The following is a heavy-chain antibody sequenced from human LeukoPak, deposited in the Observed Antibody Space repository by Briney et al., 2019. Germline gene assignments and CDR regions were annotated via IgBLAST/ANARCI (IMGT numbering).Heavy chain of an antibody. CDR2: ITHSGST. D-gene: IGHD3-16*01. J-gene: IGHJ3*02. Sequence: SETLSLTCAVYGGSFSGFHWSWIRQPPGKGLEWIGEITHSGSTNYNPSLKSRVTMSVDTSKNQFSLKLSSVTAADTAVYYCARRGLGRPDIWDQGTMVTVSS. V-gene: IGHV4-34*01. CDR3: ARRGLGRPDI. CDR1: GGSFSGFH.